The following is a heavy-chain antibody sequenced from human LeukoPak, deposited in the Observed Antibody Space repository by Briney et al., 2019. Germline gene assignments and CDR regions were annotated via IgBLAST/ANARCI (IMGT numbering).Heavy chain of an antibody. V-gene: IGHV4-39*01. Sequence: SETLSLTCTVSGGSISSSSYYWGWIRQPPGKGLEWIGSIYYSGSTYYNPSLKSRVTISVDTSKNQFSLKLSSVIAADTAVYYCASALPNTIFGVVTNYYFDYWGQGTLVTVSS. J-gene: IGHJ4*02. CDR1: GGSISSSSYY. CDR2: IYYSGST. CDR3: ASALPNTIFGVVTNYYFDY. D-gene: IGHD3-3*01.